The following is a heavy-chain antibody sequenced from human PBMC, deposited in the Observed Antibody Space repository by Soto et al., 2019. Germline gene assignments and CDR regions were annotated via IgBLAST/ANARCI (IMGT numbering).Heavy chain of an antibody. CDR2: IYHSGST. CDR3: ARVMITFGGVIGITGYFDY. V-gene: IGHV4-38-2*01. D-gene: IGHD3-16*02. J-gene: IGHJ4*02. Sequence: SETLSLTCAVSGYSISSGYYWGWIRQPPGKGLEWIGSIYHSGSTYYNPSLKSRVTISVDTSKNQFSLKLSSVTAADTAVYYCARVMITFGGVIGITGYFDYWGKGTLVTVSS. CDR1: GYSISSGYY.